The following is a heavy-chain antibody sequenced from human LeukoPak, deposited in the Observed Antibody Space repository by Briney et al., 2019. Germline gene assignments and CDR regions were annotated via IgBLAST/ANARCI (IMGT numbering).Heavy chain of an antibody. D-gene: IGHD6-13*01. Sequence: GGSLRLSCAASGFTFSSYWMSWVRQAPGRGLEWVANIKQDGSEKYYVDSVKGRFTISRDNAKNSLYMQMNSLRAEDTAVYYCGRSAAASFFDYWGQGTLVTVSS. CDR1: GFTFSSYW. CDR3: GRSAAASFFDY. V-gene: IGHV3-7*03. J-gene: IGHJ4*02. CDR2: IKQDGSEK.